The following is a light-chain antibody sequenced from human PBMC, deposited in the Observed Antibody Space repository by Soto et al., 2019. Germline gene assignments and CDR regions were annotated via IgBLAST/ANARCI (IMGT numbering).Light chain of an antibody. Sequence: ETVLTQSPGTLSLSPGERATLSCMAGQSVSRNYLAWFQKKPGQAPRLLIYGASNRATGVPDRFSGSGSGTDFTHTISRLEPEDSAVSYCQQYGSSSWTFGQGTKVEIK. V-gene: IGKV3-20*01. CDR1: QSVSRNY. CDR3: QQYGSSSWT. CDR2: GAS. J-gene: IGKJ1*01.